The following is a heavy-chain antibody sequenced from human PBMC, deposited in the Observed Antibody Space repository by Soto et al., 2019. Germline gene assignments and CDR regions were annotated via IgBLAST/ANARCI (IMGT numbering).Heavy chain of an antibody. D-gene: IGHD3-3*01. Sequence: PSETLSLTYTVSGGSISSGDNYWSWIRQPRGKGPEWIGYIYYSGSTYYNPSLKSRVTLSVDTSKNQFSLKLSSVTAADTAVYYCARTIFGVVINSRYFDYWGQATLVTVS. CDR2: IYYSGST. CDR3: ARTIFGVVINSRYFDY. CDR1: GGSISSGDNY. J-gene: IGHJ4*02. V-gene: IGHV4-30-4*01.